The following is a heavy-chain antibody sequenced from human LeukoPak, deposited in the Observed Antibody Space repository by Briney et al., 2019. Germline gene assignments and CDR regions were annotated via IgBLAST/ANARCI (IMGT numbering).Heavy chain of an antibody. CDR1: GYTFTGYY. CDR3: ANLGDSSGYYRDFDY. J-gene: IGHJ4*02. V-gene: IGHV1-2*06. D-gene: IGHD3-22*01. Sequence: ASVKVSRKASGYTFTGYYMHWVRQAPGQGLEWMGRINPNSCGINYAQKFQGRVTMTRDTSISTAYMELSRLRSDDTAVYYCANLGDSSGYYRDFDYWGQGTLVTVSS. CDR2: INPNSCGI.